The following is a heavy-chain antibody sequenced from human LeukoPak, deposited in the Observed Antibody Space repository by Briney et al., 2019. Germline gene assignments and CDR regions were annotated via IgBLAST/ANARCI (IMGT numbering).Heavy chain of an antibody. D-gene: IGHD5-24*01. J-gene: IGHJ4*02. CDR1: GFTFSSYS. Sequence: PGGSLRLSCAASGFTFSSYSMNWVRQAPGKGLEWVSYISSSSSTIYYADSVKGRFTISRDNAKNSLYLQMNSLRAEDTAVYYCARGKGWLQWYYFDYWGQGTLVTVSS. V-gene: IGHV3-48*04. CDR2: ISSSSSTI. CDR3: ARGKGWLQWYYFDY.